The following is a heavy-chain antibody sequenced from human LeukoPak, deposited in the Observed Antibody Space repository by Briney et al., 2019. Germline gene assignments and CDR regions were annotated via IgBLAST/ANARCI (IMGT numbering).Heavy chain of an antibody. CDR3: ARQEYCSGGSCYTWFDP. J-gene: IGHJ5*02. CDR2: IYPADSDI. V-gene: IGHV5-51*01. CDR1: GYSFTSCW. Sequence: GESLKISCKGFGYSFTSCWIGWVRQMPGKGLEWMGIIYPADSDIRYSPSFQGQVTISADKSISTAYLQWSSLKASDTAMYYCARQEYCSGGSCYTWFDPWGQGTLVTVSS. D-gene: IGHD2-15*01.